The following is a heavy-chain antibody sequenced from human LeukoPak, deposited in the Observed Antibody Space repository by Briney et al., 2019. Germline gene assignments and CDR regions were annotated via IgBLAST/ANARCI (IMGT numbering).Heavy chain of an antibody. CDR1: GGTFSSYA. CDR3: ARGLNYSQIYYYYYGMDV. J-gene: IGHJ6*02. CDR2: IIPILGIA. Sequence: RASVKVSCKASGGTFSSYAISWVRQAPGQGLEWMGRIIPILGIANYAQKFQGRVTITADKSTSTAYMELSSLRSEDTAVYYCARGLNYSQIYYYYYGMDVWGQGTTVTVSS. D-gene: IGHD1-7*01. V-gene: IGHV1-69*04.